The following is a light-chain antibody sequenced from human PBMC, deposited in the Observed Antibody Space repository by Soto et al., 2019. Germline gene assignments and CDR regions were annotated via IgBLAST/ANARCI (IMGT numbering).Light chain of an antibody. CDR2: SAS. V-gene: IGKV1-39*01. CDR3: QQSYNTAPFT. J-gene: IGKJ3*01. Sequence: DIQLTQSPSSLSASVGDRVTITCRASQSISNYLNWYQQKPGKAPKLLIYSASSLHSGVPSSFSGSGSGTDFSLIISSLQPEDYATYYYQQSYNTAPFTFGPGTKVEIK. CDR1: QSISNY.